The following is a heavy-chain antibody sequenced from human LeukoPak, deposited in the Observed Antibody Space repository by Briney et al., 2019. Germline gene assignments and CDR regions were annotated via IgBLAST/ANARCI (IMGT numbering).Heavy chain of an antibody. CDR1: GGTFSSYA. CDR2: IIPIFGTA. D-gene: IGHD4-23*01. CDR3: ARDPIYGGKGLGP. J-gene: IGHJ5*02. Sequence: ASVKVSCKASGGTFSSYAISWVRQAPGQGLEWKGGIIPIFGTANYAQKFQGRVTITADESTSTAYMELSSLRSEDTAVYYCARDPIYGGKGLGPWGQGTLVTVSS. V-gene: IGHV1-69*13.